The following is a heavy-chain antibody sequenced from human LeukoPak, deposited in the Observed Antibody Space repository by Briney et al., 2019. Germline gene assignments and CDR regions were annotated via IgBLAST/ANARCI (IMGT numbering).Heavy chain of an antibody. CDR2: ITKDGGRT. Sequence: GGSLRLSCTVSGFTFSDYAMHWVRQAPGKGLHFVSGITKDGGRTFYGNSVRGRFTISRDNSRNTLYLRMDSLRLDDTAVYYCARRAYFGENDFWGQGTLVAVSS. CDR1: GFTFSDYA. CDR3: ARRAYFGENDF. J-gene: IGHJ4*02. D-gene: IGHD3-10*01. V-gene: IGHV3-64*01.